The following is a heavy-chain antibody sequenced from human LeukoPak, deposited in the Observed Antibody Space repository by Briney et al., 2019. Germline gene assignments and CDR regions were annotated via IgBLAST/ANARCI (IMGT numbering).Heavy chain of an antibody. CDR3: ARGAWTAYYLDS. D-gene: IGHD3/OR15-3a*01. Sequence: GGSLRLSCAASGFTFSSYSMNWVRQAPGKGLEWVSSISSSSSYIYYADSVKGRFTISRDNAKNSLYLQMNSLTAEDTAVYYCARGAWTAYYLDSWGQGTLVTVSS. CDR1: GFTFSSYS. V-gene: IGHV3-21*01. CDR2: ISSSSSYI. J-gene: IGHJ4*02.